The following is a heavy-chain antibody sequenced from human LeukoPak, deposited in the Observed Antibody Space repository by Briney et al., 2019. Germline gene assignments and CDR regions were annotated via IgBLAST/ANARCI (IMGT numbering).Heavy chain of an antibody. D-gene: IGHD3-22*01. V-gene: IGHV4-34*01. CDR3: ASWAYDSSGSYLDY. Sequence: PSETLSLTCAVYGGSFSGYYWSWIRQPPVKGLEWIGEINHSGSTNYNPSLKSRVTISVDTSKNQFSLKLSSVTAADTAVYYCASWAYDSSGSYLDYWGQGTLVTVSS. J-gene: IGHJ4*02. CDR2: INHSGST. CDR1: GGSFSGYY.